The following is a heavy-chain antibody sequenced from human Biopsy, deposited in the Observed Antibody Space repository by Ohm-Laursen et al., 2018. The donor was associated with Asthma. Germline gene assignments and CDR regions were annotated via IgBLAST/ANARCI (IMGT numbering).Heavy chain of an antibody. V-gene: IGHV3-23*01. J-gene: IGHJ6*02. Sequence: SLRLSCAASGFTFSNYAMTWVRQAPGKGLEWVSAISGGGGGTKYADSVKGRFTISRDNSKNTLSLQMSSLRAEDTALYYCAEDPSKAVGGSNDYYYGMDVWGQGTTVTVAS. CDR2: ISGGGGGT. CDR1: GFTFSNYA. CDR3: AEDPSKAVGGSNDYYYGMDV. D-gene: IGHD6-19*01.